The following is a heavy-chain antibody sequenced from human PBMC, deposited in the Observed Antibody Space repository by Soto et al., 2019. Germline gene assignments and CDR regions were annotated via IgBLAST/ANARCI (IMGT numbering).Heavy chain of an antibody. CDR3: ARRWILYLCFLAEDVIRAETAVSAFLLNRSSDL. D-gene: IGHD2-2*03. J-gene: IGHJ2*01. CDR2: IYNSGST. V-gene: IGHV4-39*01. Sequence: PPGKGLEWIVSIYNSGSTYYNPYLKSRVTISVDTSKNQFSLKLSSVTAADTAVYYCARRWILYLCFLAEDVIRAETAVSAFLLNRSSDL.